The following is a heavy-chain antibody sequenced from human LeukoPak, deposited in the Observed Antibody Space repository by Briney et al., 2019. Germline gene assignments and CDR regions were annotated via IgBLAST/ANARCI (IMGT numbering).Heavy chain of an antibody. CDR3: AKRGIVVVPAALDAFDI. Sequence: GGSLRLSCAASGFTFSSYGMHWVRQAPGKGLEWVAVISYDGSNKYYADSVKGRFTISRDNSKNTLYLQMNSLRAEDTAVYYCAKRGIVVVPAALDAFDIWGQRTMVTVSS. CDR2: ISYDGSNK. V-gene: IGHV3-30*18. D-gene: IGHD2-2*01. J-gene: IGHJ3*02. CDR1: GFTFSSYG.